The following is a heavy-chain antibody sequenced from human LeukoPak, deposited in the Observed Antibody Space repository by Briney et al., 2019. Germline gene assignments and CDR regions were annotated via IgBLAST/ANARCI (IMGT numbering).Heavy chain of an antibody. Sequence: PGGSLRLSCAASGFTFSGSAMHWVRQASGEGVEWVGRIRSKANSYATAYAASVKGRFTISRDDSKNTAYLQMNSLRAEDTAVYYCAKDLPRDQAYGDYFDYWGQGTLVTVSS. D-gene: IGHD4-17*01. J-gene: IGHJ4*02. CDR1: GFTFSGSA. CDR3: AKDLPRDQAYGDYFDY. CDR2: IRSKANSYAT. V-gene: IGHV3-73*01.